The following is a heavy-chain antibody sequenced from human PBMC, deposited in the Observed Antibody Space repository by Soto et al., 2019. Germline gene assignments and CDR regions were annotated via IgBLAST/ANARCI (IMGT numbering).Heavy chain of an antibody. CDR1: GGSISSSSYY. CDR3: ARQYYYYMDV. Sequence: SETLSLTCTVSGGSISSSSYYWGWIRQPPGKGLEWIGSIYYSGSTYYNPSLKSRVTISVDTSKNQFSLKLSSVTAADTAVYYCARQYYYYMDVWGKGTTVSVSS. J-gene: IGHJ6*03. CDR2: IYYSGST. V-gene: IGHV4-39*01.